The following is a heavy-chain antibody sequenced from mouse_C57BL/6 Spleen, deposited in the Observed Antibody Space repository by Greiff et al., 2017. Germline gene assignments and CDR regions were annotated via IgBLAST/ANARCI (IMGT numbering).Heavy chain of an antibody. V-gene: IGHV1-82*01. J-gene: IGHJ2*01. CDR3: ARGRTTMDYFDY. CDR1: GYAFSSSW. CDR2: IYPGDGDT. Sequence: LVESGPELVKPGASVKISCKASGYAFSSSWMNWVKQRPGKGLEWIGRIYPGDGDTNYNGKFKGKATLTADKSSSTAYMQLSSLTSEDSAVYFCARGRTTMDYFDYWGQGTTLTVSS. D-gene: IGHD2-1*01.